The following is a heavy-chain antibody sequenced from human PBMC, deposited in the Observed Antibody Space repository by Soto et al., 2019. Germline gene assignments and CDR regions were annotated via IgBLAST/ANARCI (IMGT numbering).Heavy chain of an antibody. CDR1: GYSFSSYW. Sequence: PGESLKISCKGSGYSFSSYWIGWVRQMPGQGPEWMGIIYPGDSDTRDSPSFQGQVTISADKSISTAYLQWSSLKASDTAMYYCARYCSGGSCYRPSYQFDYWGQGTLVTVSS. V-gene: IGHV5-51*01. CDR3: ARYCSGGSCYRPSYQFDY. CDR2: IYPGDSDT. J-gene: IGHJ4*02. D-gene: IGHD2-15*01.